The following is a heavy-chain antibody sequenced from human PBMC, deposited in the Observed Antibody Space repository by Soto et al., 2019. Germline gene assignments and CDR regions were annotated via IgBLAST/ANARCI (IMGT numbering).Heavy chain of an antibody. J-gene: IGHJ4*02. CDR1: GFTFSSYS. V-gene: IGHV3-30*04. Sequence: GGSLRLSCAVSGFTFSSYSMHWVRQDPDMGLEWVAFISFAGNNKSYADSVKGRFTISRDNSNNMLYLEMNSLRPDDTAVYYCARDRQKALVVVAATGGFDYWGQGTPVTVSS. CDR3: ARDRQKALVVVAATGGFDY. D-gene: IGHD2-15*01. CDR2: ISFAGNNK.